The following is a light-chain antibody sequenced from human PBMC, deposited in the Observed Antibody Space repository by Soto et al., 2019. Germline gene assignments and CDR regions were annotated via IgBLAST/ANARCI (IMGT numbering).Light chain of an antibody. Sequence: EIVLTQSPDTLSLSPGERATLSCRASQSVRSNYLAWYQQKPGQAPRFLIYDASSRATGIPDRFSGSGSGTDFTLTISRLEPEDFAVYYCQQYCSSPLTVGGGTKVEIK. CDR3: QQYCSSPLT. J-gene: IGKJ4*01. CDR2: DAS. V-gene: IGKV3-20*01. CDR1: QSVRSNY.